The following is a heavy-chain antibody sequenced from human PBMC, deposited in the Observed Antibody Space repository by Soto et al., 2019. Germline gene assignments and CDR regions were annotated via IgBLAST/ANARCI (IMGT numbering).Heavy chain of an antibody. V-gene: IGHV5-51*01. CDR2: THGGDANT. Sequence: PGVSLTIYCKGSEYSFTRSWMCRVRQMPGKGLEWIGITHGGDANTRYSPSFEGQVTISTDKSITTAYLQWSSLKAPDTAMYYCARRGTYSSGWDYWGQGTLVTVSS. CDR3: ARRGTYSSGWDY. D-gene: IGHD6-19*01. J-gene: IGHJ4*02. CDR1: EYSFTRSW.